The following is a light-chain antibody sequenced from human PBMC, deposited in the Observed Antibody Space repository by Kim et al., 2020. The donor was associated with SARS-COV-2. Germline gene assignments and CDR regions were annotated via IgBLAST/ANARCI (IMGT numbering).Light chain of an antibody. CDR3: QQSYIFPYS. CDR1: QTITNY. J-gene: IGKJ2*03. V-gene: IGKV1-39*01. Sequence: ASVGDTVTITCRASQTITNYLNWYQHKSGKAPNLLIYAASTLQSGVPSRFSGSGSGTDFSLTIRSLQSQDVATYYCQQSYIFPYSFGQGTKVDIK. CDR2: AAS.